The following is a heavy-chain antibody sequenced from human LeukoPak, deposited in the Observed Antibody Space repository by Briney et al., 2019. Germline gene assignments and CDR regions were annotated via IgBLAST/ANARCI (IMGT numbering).Heavy chain of an antibody. D-gene: IGHD3-22*01. V-gene: IGHV4-39*01. CDR1: GGSISSSSYY. CDR2: IYYSGST. CDR3: ARLYYDSSGYYQICYFDY. J-gene: IGHJ4*02. Sequence: PSETLSLTCTVSGGSISSSSYYWGWIRQPPGKGLEWIGSIYYSGSTYYNPSLKSRITISVDTSKNQFSLNLSSVTAADTAVYYCARLYYDSSGYYQICYFDYWGQGTLVTDSS.